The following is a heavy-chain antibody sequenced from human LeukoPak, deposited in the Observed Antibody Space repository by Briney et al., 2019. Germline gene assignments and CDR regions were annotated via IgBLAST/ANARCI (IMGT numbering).Heavy chain of an antibody. J-gene: IGHJ4*02. D-gene: IGHD6-13*01. V-gene: IGHV1-24*01. Sequence: GGFDPEDGETIYAQKFQGRVTMTEDTSTDTAYMELSSLRSEDTAVYYCATRLLYSSSWYNYWGQGTLVTVSS. CDR2: FDPEDGET. CDR3: ATRLLYSSSWYNY.